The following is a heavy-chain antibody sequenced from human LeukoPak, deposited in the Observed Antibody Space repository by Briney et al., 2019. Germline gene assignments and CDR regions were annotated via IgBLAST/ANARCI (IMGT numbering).Heavy chain of an antibody. CDR2: VSTSNGNT. CDR1: GYTFRFYG. V-gene: IGHV1-18*01. Sequence: ASVKVSCKASGYTFRFYGFSWVRQAPGQGLEWVGWVSTSNGNTKYAQNFQGRVTLTTETSTTTAYMELRDLRSDDTAVYYCARDGLGSWGSYRELDSWGPGTLVTVSS. J-gene: IGHJ4*02. D-gene: IGHD3-16*02. CDR3: ARDGLGSWGSYRELDS.